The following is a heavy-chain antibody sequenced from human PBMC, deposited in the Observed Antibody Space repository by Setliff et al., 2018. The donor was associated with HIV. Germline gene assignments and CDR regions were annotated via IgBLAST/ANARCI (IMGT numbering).Heavy chain of an antibody. J-gene: IGHJ6*03. D-gene: IGHD3-16*01. Sequence: PGGSLRLSCVASGFTFSSYCMDWFRQAPGKGLEWVSSISYGSTYIYQSDSVRGRFTISRDDAKKSPYLQMNSLGAEDTAVYYCARSGGIGNYHWDVWGKGTTVTVSS. CDR2: ISYGSTYI. CDR3: ARSGGIGNYHWDV. CDR1: GFTFSSYC. V-gene: IGHV3-21*01.